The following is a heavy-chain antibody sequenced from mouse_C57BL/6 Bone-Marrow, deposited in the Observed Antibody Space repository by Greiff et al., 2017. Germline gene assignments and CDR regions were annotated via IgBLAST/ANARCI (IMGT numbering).Heavy chain of an antibody. J-gene: IGHJ2*01. CDR3: ASMVTTESFDY. Sequence: VQLQQSGPVLVKPGASVKMSCKASGYTFTDYYMNWVKQSHGKSLEWIGVINPYNGGTSYNQKFKGKATLTADKSSSTAYMELNSLTSEDSAVYYCASMVTTESFDYWGQGTTLTVSS. CDR2: INPYNGGT. D-gene: IGHD2-2*01. V-gene: IGHV1-19*01. CDR1: GYTFTDYY.